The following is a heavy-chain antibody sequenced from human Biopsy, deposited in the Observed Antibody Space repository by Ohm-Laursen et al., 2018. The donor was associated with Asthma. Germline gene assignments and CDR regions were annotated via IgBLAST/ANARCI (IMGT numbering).Heavy chain of an antibody. V-gene: IGHV1-3*01. D-gene: IGHD3-9*01. CDR1: GYTFINYA. Sequence: ASVKVSCKASGYTFINYAIHWVRQAPGQRLEWMGWINAGNGNTKYSEKFQGRVTITRDTSASTAYMDLSSLRSEDTAVYYCARTYYDFLTGQVNDALAMWGQGTVVTVFS. CDR2: INAGNGNT. CDR3: ARTYYDFLTGQVNDALAM. J-gene: IGHJ3*02.